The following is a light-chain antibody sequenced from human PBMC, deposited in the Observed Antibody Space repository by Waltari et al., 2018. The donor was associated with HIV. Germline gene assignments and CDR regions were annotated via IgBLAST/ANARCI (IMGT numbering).Light chain of an antibody. Sequence: QSVLTQPPSASGTPGQRVTISCSGSSSNIGSNYVYWYQQLPGTAPKLLIYRNTPRPSGVPDRFSGSKSGTSASLAISGLRSEDEADYYCAAWDDSLSGPGVFGGGTKLTVL. CDR2: RNT. CDR3: AAWDDSLSGPGV. J-gene: IGLJ3*02. V-gene: IGLV1-47*01. CDR1: SSNIGSNY.